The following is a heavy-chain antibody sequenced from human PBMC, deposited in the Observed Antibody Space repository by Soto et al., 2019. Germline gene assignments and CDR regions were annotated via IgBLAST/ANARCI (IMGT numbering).Heavy chain of an antibody. CDR3: ARKSSGSAGWDP. Sequence: TSEPLSLTCRVSDGSISSYYWTWVRQSPEKGLEWIGYMYYNGNINYNPSLKSRVTISIDTSKNQFSLTLKSVTAADPAVYYCARKSSGSAGWDPWGRGTGVTVSS. J-gene: IGHJ5*02. V-gene: IGHV4-59*01. CDR1: DGSISSYY. CDR2: MYYNGNI. D-gene: IGHD3-10*01.